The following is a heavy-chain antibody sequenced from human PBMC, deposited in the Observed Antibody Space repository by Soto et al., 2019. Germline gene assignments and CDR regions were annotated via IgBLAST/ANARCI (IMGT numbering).Heavy chain of an antibody. J-gene: IGHJ1*01. D-gene: IGHD5-18*01. V-gene: IGHV1-69*18. CDR2: IVPMFGSA. Sequence: QVQLVQSGAEVKKPGSSVKFSCKASGGNFGSFGITWVRQAPGQGLEWMGTIVPMFGSATYAQRFQGRVTITADASTTTGYLEVTSLKSDDTALYYCTRDGPGYTLNGFWGQGTLLIVSS. CDR1: GGNFGSFG. CDR3: TRDGPGYTLNGF.